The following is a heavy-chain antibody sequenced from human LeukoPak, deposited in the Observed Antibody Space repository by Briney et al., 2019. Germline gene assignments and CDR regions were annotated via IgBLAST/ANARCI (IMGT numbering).Heavy chain of an antibody. CDR1: GFTFDDYA. CDR3: ARDPGYCSSTSCYTGAYYFDY. Sequence: GGSLRLSCAASGFTFDDYAMHWVRQGPGKSLEWVSLINENGDIAYYGDSVRGRFTVSRDNAKNSLYLQMNSLRAEDTALYYCARDPGYCSSTSCYTGAYYFDYWGQGTLVTVSS. J-gene: IGHJ4*02. CDR2: INENGDIA. D-gene: IGHD2-2*02. V-gene: IGHV3-43*02.